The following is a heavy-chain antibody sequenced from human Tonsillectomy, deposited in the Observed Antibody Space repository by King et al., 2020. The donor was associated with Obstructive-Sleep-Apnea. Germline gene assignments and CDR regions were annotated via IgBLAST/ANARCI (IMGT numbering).Heavy chain of an antibody. CDR1: GDRCTSCW. CDR2: IYPGDAGT. D-gene: IGHD1-14*01. J-gene: IGHJ4*02. CDR3: ARQDHFY. Sequence: GDRCTSCWVGGVRQMPGGGLEWVGIIYPGDAGTRYSPSFQGQVTISADKSISPAYLQWSSLKAADTAMYYCARQDHFYWGQGTLVTVSS. V-gene: IGHV5-51*01.